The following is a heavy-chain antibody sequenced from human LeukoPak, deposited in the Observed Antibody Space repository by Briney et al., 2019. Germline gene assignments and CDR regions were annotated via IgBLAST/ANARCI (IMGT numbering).Heavy chain of an antibody. D-gene: IGHD3-9*01. CDR2: IYYSGST. Sequence: SETLPLTCTVSGGSISSYYCSWIRQPPGKGLEWIGYIYYSGSTNYNPSLKSRVTISVDTSKNQFSLKLSSVTAADTAVYYCARTGDILTGSWGSVDYWGQGTLVTVSS. CDR1: GGSISSYY. CDR3: ARTGDILTGSWGSVDY. J-gene: IGHJ4*02. V-gene: IGHV4-59*01.